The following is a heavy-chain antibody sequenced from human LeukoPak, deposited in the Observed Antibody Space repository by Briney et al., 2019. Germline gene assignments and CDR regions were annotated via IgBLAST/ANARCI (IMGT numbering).Heavy chain of an antibody. CDR1: GFTFSSYA. CDR2: ISGSGVST. CDR3: AKKSGFSSGWLDY. J-gene: IGHJ4*02. V-gene: IGHV3-23*01. Sequence: GGSLRLSCAASGFTFSSYAMSWVRQAPGKGLEWVSAISGSGVSTYYADSVKGRFTMSRDNSKNTLYLQMNSLRAEDTAVYYCAKKSGFSSGWLDYWGQGILVTVSS. D-gene: IGHD6-19*01.